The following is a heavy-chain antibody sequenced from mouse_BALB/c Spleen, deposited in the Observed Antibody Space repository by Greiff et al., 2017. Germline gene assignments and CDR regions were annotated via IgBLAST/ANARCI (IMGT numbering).Heavy chain of an antibody. CDR3: VRDGLDYGNPVYAMDY. CDR2: IRSKSNNYAT. D-gene: IGHD2-1*01. Sequence: EVKLVESGGGLVQPKGSLKLSCAASGFTFNTYAMHWVCQAPGKGLEWVARIRSKSNNYATYYADSVKDRFTISRADSQSMLYLQMNNLKTEDTAMYYCVRDGLDYGNPVYAMDYWGQGTSVTVSS. V-gene: IGHV10-3*03. CDR1: GFTFNTYA. J-gene: IGHJ4*01.